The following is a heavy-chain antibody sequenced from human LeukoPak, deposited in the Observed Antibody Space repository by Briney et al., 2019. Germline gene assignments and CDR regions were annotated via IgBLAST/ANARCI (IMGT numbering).Heavy chain of an antibody. D-gene: IGHD3-22*01. CDR3: ARSLYYYDSSGYRPFDY. CDR1: GFTFSSNY. CDR2: IYSGGST. J-gene: IGHJ4*02. Sequence: GGSLRLSCAASGFTFSSNYMSWVRQAPGKGLEWVSVIYSGGSTYYADSVKGRFTISRDNSKNTLYLQMNSLRAEDTAVYYCARSLYYYDSSGYRPFDYWGQGTLVTVSS. V-gene: IGHV3-66*01.